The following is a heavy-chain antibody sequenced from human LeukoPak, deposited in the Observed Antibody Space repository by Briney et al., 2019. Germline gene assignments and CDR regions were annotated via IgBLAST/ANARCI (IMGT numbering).Heavy chain of an antibody. J-gene: IGHJ4*02. V-gene: IGHV4-34*01. CDR2: INHSGST. CDR3: ARGLMVRGVFIPLGYYFDY. Sequence: PSETLSLTCAVYGGSFSGYYWSWIRQPPGKGLEWIGEINHSGSTNYNPSLKSRVTISVDTSKNQFSLKLSSVTAADTAVYYCARGLMVRGVFIPLGYYFDYWGQGTLVTVSS. D-gene: IGHD3-10*01. CDR1: GGSFSGYY.